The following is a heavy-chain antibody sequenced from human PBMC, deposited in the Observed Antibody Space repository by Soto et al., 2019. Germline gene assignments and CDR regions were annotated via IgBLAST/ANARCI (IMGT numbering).Heavy chain of an antibody. V-gene: IGHV1-18*01. CDR2: ISVYNGNT. D-gene: IGHD4-4*01. J-gene: IGHJ4*02. CDR1: GYTFNSYG. Sequence: ASVKVSCKAFGYTFNSYGINWVRQAPGQGLEWMGWISVYNGNTNYAQKLQGRVTMTTDTSTSTAYMELRSLRSDDTAVYYCERDLTVTLRIPRLAYWGQGTQVTVSS. CDR3: ERDLTVTLRIPRLAY.